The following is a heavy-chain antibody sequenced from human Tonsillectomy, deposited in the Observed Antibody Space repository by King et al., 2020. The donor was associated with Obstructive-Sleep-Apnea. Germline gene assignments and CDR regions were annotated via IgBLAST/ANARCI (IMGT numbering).Heavy chain of an antibody. J-gene: IGHJ3*01. D-gene: IGHD3-3*01. CDR2: INHSGNT. V-gene: IGHV4-34*01. CDR1: GGSFGGFY. Sequence: VQLQQWGAGLLKPSETLSLTCAVYGGSFGGFYWHWIRQPPGKGLECIGEINHSGNTDYTPSLKSRVTISLDTSKNQFSLRLNSVTAADTAVYYCARSGSAAFDVWGQGTTVTVSS. CDR3: ARSGSAAFDV.